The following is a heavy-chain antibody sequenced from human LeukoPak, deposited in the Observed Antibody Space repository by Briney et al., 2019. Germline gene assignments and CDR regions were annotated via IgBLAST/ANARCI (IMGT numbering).Heavy chain of an antibody. Sequence: ASVKVSCKASGYTFTGYYMHWVRQAPGQGLEWMGWINPNSGGTNYAQKFQGRVTMTRDTSISTAYMELSRLRSDDTAVYYCARDRHMVRGVIIAIWFDPWGQGTLVTVCS. V-gene: IGHV1-2*02. CDR2: INPNSGGT. J-gene: IGHJ5*02. CDR3: ARDRHMVRGVIIAIWFDP. D-gene: IGHD3-10*01. CDR1: GYTFTGYY.